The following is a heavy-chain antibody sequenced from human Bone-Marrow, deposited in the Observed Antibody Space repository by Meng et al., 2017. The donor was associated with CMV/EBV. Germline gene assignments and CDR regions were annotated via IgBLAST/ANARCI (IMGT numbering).Heavy chain of an antibody. Sequence: GESLKISCAASGFTFSSYAMHWVRQPPGKGLEWVGVIYHDGTKTYYADFVKGRFSVYRDNSNNMIYLQMNSLRPDDTARYYCAKSEYGHSRSSVYDYRGQGTRVAVSS. V-gene: IGHV3-30*18. CDR1: GFTFSSYA. CDR2: IYHDGTKT. J-gene: IGHJ4*02. CDR3: AKSEYGHSRSSVYDY. D-gene: IGHD2/OR15-2a*01.